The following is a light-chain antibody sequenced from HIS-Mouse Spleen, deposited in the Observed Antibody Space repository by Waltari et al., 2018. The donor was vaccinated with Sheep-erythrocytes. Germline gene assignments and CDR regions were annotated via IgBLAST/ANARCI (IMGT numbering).Light chain of an antibody. Sequence: QSALTQPRSVSGSPGQSVTISCTGTSSDVGGYNYVSWYQQHPGKAPKLMIYSVSKRPSGVPIRFSGSKSGNTASLTISGLQAEDEADYYCCSYAGSYNHVFGTGTKVTVL. J-gene: IGLJ1*01. CDR2: SVS. V-gene: IGLV2-11*01. CDR3: CSYAGSYNHV. CDR1: SSDVGGYNY.